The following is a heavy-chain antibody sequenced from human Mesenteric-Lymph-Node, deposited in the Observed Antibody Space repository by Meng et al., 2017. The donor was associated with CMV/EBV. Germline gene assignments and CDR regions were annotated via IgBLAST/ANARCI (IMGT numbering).Heavy chain of an antibody. CDR3: AKDNGGENYYYGMDV. CDR1: GSTFSTYA. CDR2: ISGSHSGGRT. J-gene: IGHJ6*02. V-gene: IGHV3-23*01. D-gene: IGHD4-23*01. Sequence: GGSLRLSCRGSGSTFSTYAMTWVRQAPGKGLEWVSTISGSHSGGRTYYVDSVKGRITISRDNSKNTVFLEINSLRAEDTAVYFCAKDNGGENYYYGMDVWGQGTTVTVSS.